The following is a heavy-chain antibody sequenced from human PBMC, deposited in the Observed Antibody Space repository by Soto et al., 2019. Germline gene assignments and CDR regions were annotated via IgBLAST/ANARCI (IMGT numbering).Heavy chain of an antibody. Sequence: PGGSLRLSCAASGFTFTSYSMNWVRQAPGKGLEWVPYMRGTTHYADSVKGRFTISRDNARSSLYLQMNSLRADDTAVYYCARDDSFAFDIWGQGTMVTVSS. D-gene: IGHD2-21*01. CDR1: GFTFTSYS. CDR2: MRGTT. J-gene: IGHJ3*02. V-gene: IGHV3-48*01. CDR3: ARDDSFAFDI.